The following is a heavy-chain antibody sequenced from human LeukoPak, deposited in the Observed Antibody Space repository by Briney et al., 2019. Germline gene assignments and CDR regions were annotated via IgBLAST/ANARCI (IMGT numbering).Heavy chain of an antibody. CDR3: AGHGHRYSRD. Sequence: KPSETLSLSCTVSGDSVSSGYWTWIRQSPGKGLEWIGYISDSGITDYNPSLRSRLTISVDTSNNKFSLNLHSVTAADTAVYYCAGHGHRYSRDWGQGILVTVSS. CDR1: GDSVSSGY. CDR2: ISDSGIT. J-gene: IGHJ1*01. D-gene: IGHD2-15*01. V-gene: IGHV4-59*08.